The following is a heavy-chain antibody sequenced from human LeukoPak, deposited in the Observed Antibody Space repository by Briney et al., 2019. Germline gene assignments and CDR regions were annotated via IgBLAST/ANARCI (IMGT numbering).Heavy chain of an antibody. V-gene: IGHV4-34*01. CDR1: GGSFSGYY. D-gene: IGHD3-16*02. CDR3: ARGHKGSGITFGGVIVPDY. J-gene: IGHJ4*02. Sequence: SETLSLTCAVYGGSFSGYYWSWIRQPPGKGLEWIGEINHSGSTNYNPSLKSRGTISVDTSKNQFSLKLSSVTAADTAVYYCARGHKGSGITFGGVIVPDYWGQGTLVTVSS. CDR2: INHSGST.